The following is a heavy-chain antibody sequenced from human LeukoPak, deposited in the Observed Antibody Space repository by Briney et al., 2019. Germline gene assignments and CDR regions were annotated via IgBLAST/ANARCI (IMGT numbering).Heavy chain of an antibody. CDR1: GYSISSGYY. V-gene: IGHV4-38-2*02. J-gene: IGHJ4*02. CDR2: IYHSGST. CDR3: ARELKYGSGSYFDY. Sequence: PSETLSLTCAVSGYSISSGYYWGWIRQPPGKGLEWIGSIYHSGSTYYNPSLKSRVTRSVDTSKNQFSLKLSSVTAADTAVYYCARELKYGSGSYFDYWGQGTLVTVPS. D-gene: IGHD3-10*01.